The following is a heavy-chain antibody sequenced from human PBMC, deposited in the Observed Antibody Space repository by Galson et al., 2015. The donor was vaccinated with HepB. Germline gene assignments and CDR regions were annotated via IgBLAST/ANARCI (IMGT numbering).Heavy chain of an antibody. D-gene: IGHD7-27*01. CDR1: GFTFSPIW. CDR2: IKGDGSEE. J-gene: IGHJ4*02. V-gene: IGHV3-7*03. CDR3: ARDWNWGLDY. Sequence: SLRLSCAASGFTFSPIWMSWVRQAPGKGLEWVANIKGDGSEEYHVHSVKGRFTISRDNARNSLYLQMNSLTAEDTALYYCARDWNWGLDYWGQGTLVTVSS.